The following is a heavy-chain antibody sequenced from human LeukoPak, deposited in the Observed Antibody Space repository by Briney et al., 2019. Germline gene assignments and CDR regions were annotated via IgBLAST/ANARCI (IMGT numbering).Heavy chain of an antibody. CDR1: GYSISSGYY. Sequence: SETLSLTCTVSGYSISSGYYWGWIRQPPGKGLEWIGSIYHSGSTYYNPSLKSRVTISVDTSKNQFSLKLSSVTAADTAVYYCARHLRFPFDYWGQGTLVTVSS. V-gene: IGHV4-38-2*02. CDR2: IYHSGST. J-gene: IGHJ4*02. D-gene: IGHD3-10*01. CDR3: ARHLRFPFDY.